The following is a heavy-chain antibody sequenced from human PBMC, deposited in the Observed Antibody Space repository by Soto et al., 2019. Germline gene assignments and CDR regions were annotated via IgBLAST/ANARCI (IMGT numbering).Heavy chain of an antibody. Sequence: QVQLQQWGAGLLKPSETLSLTCAVYGGSFSNYYWSWVRQPPGKGLEWIGEINLGGSTNYTPSLKSRVTISVDTSKNQFSLKLSSVTAADTAVYYCARDRRRDQLVRSPYCYFDLWGRGTLVTVSS. D-gene: IGHD6-13*01. J-gene: IGHJ2*01. CDR1: GGSFSNYY. V-gene: IGHV4-34*01. CDR2: INLGGST. CDR3: ARDRRRDQLVRSPYCYFDL.